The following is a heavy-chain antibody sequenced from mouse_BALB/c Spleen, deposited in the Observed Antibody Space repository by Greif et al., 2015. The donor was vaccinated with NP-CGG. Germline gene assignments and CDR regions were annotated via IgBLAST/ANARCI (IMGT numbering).Heavy chain of an antibody. D-gene: IGHD2-4*01. CDR1: GYTFTSYW. Sequence: VKLVESGAELVKPGASVKLSCKASGYTFTSYWMHWVKQRPGQGLEWIGEINPSNGRTNYNEKFKSKATLTVDKSSSTAYMQLSSLTSEDSAVFYCARSLYDYGTYWGQGTLVTVSA. J-gene: IGHJ3*01. V-gene: IGHV1S81*02. CDR2: INPSNGRT. CDR3: ARSLYDYGTY.